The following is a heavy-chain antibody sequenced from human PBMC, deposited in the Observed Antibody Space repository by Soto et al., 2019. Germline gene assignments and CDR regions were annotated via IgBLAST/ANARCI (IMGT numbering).Heavy chain of an antibody. CDR2: ISGSGGST. Sequence: TGGSLRLSCAASGFTFSSYWMHWVRQAPGKGLVWVSGISGSGGSTCYADSVKGRFTISRDNSKNTLYLQMNSLRAEDTAVYYCAKDRKQQLVRYYFDYWGQGTLVTVSS. J-gene: IGHJ4*02. D-gene: IGHD6-13*01. V-gene: IGHV3-23*01. CDR3: AKDRKQQLVRYYFDY. CDR1: GFTFSSYW.